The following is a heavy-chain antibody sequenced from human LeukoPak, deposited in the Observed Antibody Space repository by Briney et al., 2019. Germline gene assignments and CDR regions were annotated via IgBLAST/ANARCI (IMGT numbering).Heavy chain of an antibody. Sequence: SETLSLTCAVCGGSFSGYYWSWIRQPPGKGLEWIGEINHSGSTNYNPSLKSRVTISVDTSKNQFSLKLSSVTAADTAVYYCASGPRRDWFDPWGQGTLVTVSS. CDR2: INHSGST. CDR1: GGSFSGYY. CDR3: ASGPRRDWFDP. V-gene: IGHV4-34*01. J-gene: IGHJ5*02.